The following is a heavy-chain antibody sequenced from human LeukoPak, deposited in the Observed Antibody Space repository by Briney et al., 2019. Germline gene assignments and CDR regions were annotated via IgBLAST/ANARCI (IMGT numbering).Heavy chain of an antibody. CDR1: GYSFTSYW. CDR3: ARIIAAAGTYNWFDP. Sequence: GESLKISCKGSGYSFTSYWIVWVRQMPGKGLEWMGIIYPGDSDTRYSPSFQGQVTISADKSISTAYLQWSSLKASDTAMYYCARIIAAAGTYNWFDPWGQGTLVTVSS. CDR2: IYPGDSDT. J-gene: IGHJ5*02. V-gene: IGHV5-51*01. D-gene: IGHD6-13*01.